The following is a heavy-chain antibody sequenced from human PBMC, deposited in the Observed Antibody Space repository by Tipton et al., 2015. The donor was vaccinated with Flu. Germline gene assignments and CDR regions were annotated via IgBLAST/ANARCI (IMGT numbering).Heavy chain of an antibody. CDR1: GGFITSGSYY. V-gene: IGHV4-61*02. CDR3: ASFISEYNWNYGEGLDY. CDR2: IYTTGST. D-gene: IGHD1-7*01. J-gene: IGHJ4*02. Sequence: LRLSCTVSGGFITSGSYYWTWIRQSAGTGLEWIGRIYTTGSTNYNPSLRSRVTISGDTSKNHFSLKLSSVTAADTAVYYCASFISEYNWNYGEGLDYWGQGTLVTVSS.